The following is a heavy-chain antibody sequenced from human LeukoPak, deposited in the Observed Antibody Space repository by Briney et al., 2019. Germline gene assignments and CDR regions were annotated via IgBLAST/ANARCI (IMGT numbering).Heavy chain of an antibody. CDR3: AAQTSYDSGGLDY. Sequence: SVKVSCKASGGTSSSYAISWVRQAPGQGLEWMGRIIPIFDTANYAQKFQGRVTITADKSTSTAYMELSSLRSEDTAVYYCAAQTSYDSGGLDYWGQGTLVTVSS. CDR2: IIPIFDTA. V-gene: IGHV1-69*06. J-gene: IGHJ4*02. CDR1: GGTSSSYA. D-gene: IGHD3-22*01.